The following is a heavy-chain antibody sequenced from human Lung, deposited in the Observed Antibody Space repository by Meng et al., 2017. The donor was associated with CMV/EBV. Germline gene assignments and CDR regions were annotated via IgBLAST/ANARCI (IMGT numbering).Heavy chain of an antibody. CDR3: TTDSVAGPVYYYYGMDV. D-gene: IGHD6-19*01. Sequence: GESXKISCAASGFTFSNAWMSWVRQVPGQGLKWVGRIKSKADGGTTDYAAPVKGRFTISRDDSENTLYLHMNSLRTDDTGVYYCTTDSVAGPVYYYYGMDVGXQGTXVTVSS. CDR1: GFTFSNAW. CDR2: IKSKADGGTT. V-gene: IGHV3-15*01. J-gene: IGHJ6*02.